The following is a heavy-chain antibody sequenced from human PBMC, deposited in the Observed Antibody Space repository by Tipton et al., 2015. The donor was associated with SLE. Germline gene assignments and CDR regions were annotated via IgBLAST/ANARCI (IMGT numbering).Heavy chain of an antibody. CDR2: INPSGGST. CDR3: ARGDSRFLGWAQPPYYMDV. V-gene: IGHV1-46*01. J-gene: IGHJ6*03. Sequence: QLVQSGAEVKKPGASVKVSCKASGYTFTSYYMHWVRQAPGQGLEWMGIINPSGGSTSYAQKFQGRVTMTRDTSTSTVYMELSSLRSEDTAVHYCARGDSRFLGWAQPPYYMDVWGKGTTVPVSS. D-gene: IGHD3-3*01. CDR1: GYTFTSYY.